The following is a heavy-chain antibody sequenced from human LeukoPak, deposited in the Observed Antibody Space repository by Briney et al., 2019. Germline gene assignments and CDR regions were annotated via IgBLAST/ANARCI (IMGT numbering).Heavy chain of an antibody. CDR2: IYYSGST. V-gene: IGHV4-59*01. CDR3: ARDGDDSSGYFLDAFDI. J-gene: IGHJ3*02. CDR1: GGSISSYY. D-gene: IGHD3-22*01. Sequence: SETPSLTCTVSGGSISSYYWSWIRQPPGKGLEWIGYIYYSGSTNYNPSLKSRVTISVDTSKNQFSLKLSSVTAADTAVYYCARDGDDSSGYFLDAFDIWGQGTMVTVSS.